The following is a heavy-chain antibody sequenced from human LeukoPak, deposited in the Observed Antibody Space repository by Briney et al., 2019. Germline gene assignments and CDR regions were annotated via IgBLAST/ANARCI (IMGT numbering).Heavy chain of an antibody. CDR1: GFPFSKHW. CDR3: AREWVNNGWPLDY. Sequence: PGGSLRLSCAPSGFPFSKHWMHWVRHAPGKGLIWVSRIKNDGSGTIYADSVKGRFSISRDNAKNTLYLQMNSLRAEDTAVYYCAREWVNNGWPLDYWGQGTLVTVSS. J-gene: IGHJ4*02. V-gene: IGHV3-74*01. D-gene: IGHD6-19*01. CDR2: IKNDGSGT.